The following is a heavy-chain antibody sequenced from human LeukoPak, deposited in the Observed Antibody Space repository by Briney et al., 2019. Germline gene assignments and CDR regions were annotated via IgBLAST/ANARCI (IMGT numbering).Heavy chain of an antibody. Sequence: PGGSLRLSCAASGFTFSSYAMSWVRQAPGKGLEWISAISGSGGSTYYADSVKGRFTISRDNSKNTLYLQMNSLRAEDTAVYYCASGFYDFWGGKSGVFDYWGQGTLVTVSS. J-gene: IGHJ4*02. CDR3: ASGFYDFWGGKSGVFDY. CDR2: ISGSGGST. V-gene: IGHV3-23*01. D-gene: IGHD3-3*01. CDR1: GFTFSSYA.